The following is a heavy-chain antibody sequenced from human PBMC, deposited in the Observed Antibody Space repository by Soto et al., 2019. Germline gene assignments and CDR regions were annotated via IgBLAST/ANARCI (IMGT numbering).Heavy chain of an antibody. J-gene: IGHJ3*02. D-gene: IGHD4-17*01. CDR3: AKDLWGSYGDYAYGAFDI. CDR1: GFTFSSYG. CDR2: ISYDGSNK. Sequence: QVQLVESGGGVVQPGRSLRLSCAASGFTFSSYGMHWVRQAPGKGLEWVAVISYDGSNKYYADSVKGRFTISRDNSKNTLYLQMNSLRAEDTAVYYCAKDLWGSYGDYAYGAFDIWGQGTMVTVSS. V-gene: IGHV3-30*18.